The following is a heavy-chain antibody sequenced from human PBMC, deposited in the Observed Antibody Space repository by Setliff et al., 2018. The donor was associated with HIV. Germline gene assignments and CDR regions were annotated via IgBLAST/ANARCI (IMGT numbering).Heavy chain of an antibody. CDR1: GDTLTELS. Sequence: ASVKVSCKVSGDTLTELSMHWVRQAPGKGLEWMGGFDPESGETIYERKFQGRVTMTEDTSTDTAYMELSSLTSEDTAIYYCATLGDLDIAAQYAFDIWGQGTMVTVSS. CDR3: ATLGDLDIAAQYAFDI. J-gene: IGHJ3*02. D-gene: IGHD5-12*01. V-gene: IGHV1-24*01. CDR2: FDPESGET.